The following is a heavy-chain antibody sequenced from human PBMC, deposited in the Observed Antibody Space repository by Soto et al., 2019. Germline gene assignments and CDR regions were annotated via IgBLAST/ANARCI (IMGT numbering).Heavy chain of an antibody. Sequence: QVQLQESGPGLVKPSGTLSVTCAVSGGSISSSNWWSWVRQRPGKGLEWIGEIYHSGSSNYNPSLKSRVTISVDTSKNQFSLKLSSVTAADTAVYYCARDRGWGYCSGGSCSPFDYWGQGTLVTVSS. V-gene: IGHV4-4*02. J-gene: IGHJ4*02. CDR1: GGSISSSNW. CDR3: ARDRGWGYCSGGSCSPFDY. D-gene: IGHD2-15*01. CDR2: IYHSGSS.